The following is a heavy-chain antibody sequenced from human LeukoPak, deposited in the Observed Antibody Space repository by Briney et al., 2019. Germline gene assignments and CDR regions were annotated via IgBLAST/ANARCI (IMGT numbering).Heavy chain of an antibody. Sequence: GGALKISCKGSGYHFTSYWIGWVRQVPGKGLEWMGIIYPGDSDTRYSPSFQGQVTISADKSISTAYLQWSSLKASDTAMYYCARHSGAYYYGSGSKNWYFDLWGRGTLVTVSS. D-gene: IGHD3-10*01. CDR2: IYPGDSDT. V-gene: IGHV5-51*01. CDR1: GYHFTSYW. CDR3: ARHSGAYYYGSGSKNWYFDL. J-gene: IGHJ2*01.